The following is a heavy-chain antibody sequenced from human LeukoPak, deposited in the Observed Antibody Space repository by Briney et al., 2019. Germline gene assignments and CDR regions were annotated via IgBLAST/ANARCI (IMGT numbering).Heavy chain of an antibody. V-gene: IGHV1-2*02. CDR2: INPNSGGT. D-gene: IGHD1-26*01. J-gene: IGHJ4*02. CDR1: GSTLTGHY. Sequence: GASVKVSSKASGSTLTGHYMHWVRQAPGQGLEWMGWINPNSGGTNYAQKFQGRVTLTRDTSISTAYMELSRLRSDDTTVYYGAGRYQSGSLDYCGQGTLVTVSS. CDR3: AGRYQSGSLDY.